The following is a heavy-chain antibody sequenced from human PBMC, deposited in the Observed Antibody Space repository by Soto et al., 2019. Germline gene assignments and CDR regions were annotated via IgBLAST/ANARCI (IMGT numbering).Heavy chain of an antibody. CDR2: ISYDGSNK. D-gene: IGHD3-9*01. CDR1: GFTFSSYG. CDR3: AKDLDSVVILTGYSPSGYMDV. Sequence: GGSLRLSCAASGFTFSSYGMHWVRQAPGKGLEWVAVISYDGSNKYYADSVKGRFTISRDNSKNTLYLQMNSLRAEDTAVYYCAKDLDSVVILTGYSPSGYMDVWGKGTTVTVSS. J-gene: IGHJ6*03. V-gene: IGHV3-30*18.